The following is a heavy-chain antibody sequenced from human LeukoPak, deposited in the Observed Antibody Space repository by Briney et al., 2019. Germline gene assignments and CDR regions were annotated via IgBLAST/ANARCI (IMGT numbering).Heavy chain of an antibody. CDR3: AKDRILDSGSYYFDY. D-gene: IGHD1-26*01. CDR2: ISYDESNK. Sequence: GGSLRLSCAASGFAFSSYSMHWVRQAPGKGLEWVAVISYDESNKYYADSVKGRFTISRDNSKNTLYLQMNSLRAEDTAVYYCAKDRILDSGSYYFDYWGQGTLVTVSS. CDR1: GFAFSSYS. J-gene: IGHJ4*02. V-gene: IGHV3-30*18.